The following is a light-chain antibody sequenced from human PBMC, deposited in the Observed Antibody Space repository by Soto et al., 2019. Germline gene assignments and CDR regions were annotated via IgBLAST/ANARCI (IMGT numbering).Light chain of an antibody. Sequence: EVVLTQSPGTLSLSPGERATLSCRASQSVSGTYLTWYQQKPGQAPRRLIFGASSRASGTPDRFSGSGSGTDFTFTISRLEPEDFAVYYCQQYDTSSYTFGQGTKLEIK. CDR1: QSVSGTY. J-gene: IGKJ2*01. CDR3: QQYDTSSYT. V-gene: IGKV3-20*01. CDR2: GAS.